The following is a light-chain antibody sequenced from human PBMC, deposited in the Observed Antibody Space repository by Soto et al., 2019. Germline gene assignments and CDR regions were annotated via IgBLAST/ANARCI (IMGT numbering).Light chain of an antibody. V-gene: IGKV1-5*03. CDR1: QSISYW. J-gene: IGKJ1*01. Sequence: DIQMTQSPSTLSASVGDRVTITCRASQSISYWLAWYQQKPGRAPQVLIYQASSLQSGVPSRFSGSGSGTEFTLTISSLQPDDFATYYCQQYYTSSWTFGQGTKVEI. CDR3: QQYYTSSWT. CDR2: QAS.